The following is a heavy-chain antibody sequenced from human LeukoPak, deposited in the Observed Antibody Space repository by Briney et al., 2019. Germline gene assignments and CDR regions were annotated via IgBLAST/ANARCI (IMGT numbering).Heavy chain of an antibody. J-gene: IGHJ5*02. CDR2: IIPIFGTA. V-gene: IGHV1-69*06. CDR3: AIPQGDYYDRSGYYGWFDP. D-gene: IGHD3-22*01. CDR1: GGTFSSYA. Sequence: SVKVSCKSSGGTFSSYAISWVRQAPGQGLEWMGGIIPIFGTANYAQKFQGRVTITADKSTSTAYMELSSLRSEDTAVYYCAIPQGDYYDRSGYYGWFDPWGQGTLVTVSS.